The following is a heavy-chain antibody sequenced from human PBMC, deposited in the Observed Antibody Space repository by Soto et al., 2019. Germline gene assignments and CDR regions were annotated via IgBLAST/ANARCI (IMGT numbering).Heavy chain of an antibody. V-gene: IGHV6-1*01. J-gene: IGHJ3*02. CDR1: GDSVSSNSAA. CDR3: ARAPPGGEQQLHLGAFDI. CDR2: TYYRSKWYN. D-gene: IGHD6-13*01. Sequence: PSQTLSLTCAISGDSVSSNSAAWNWIRQSPSRGLEWLGRTYYRSKWYNDYAVSVKSRITINPDTSKNQFSLQLNSVTPEDTAVYYCARAPPGGEQQLHLGAFDIWGQGTMVPVSS.